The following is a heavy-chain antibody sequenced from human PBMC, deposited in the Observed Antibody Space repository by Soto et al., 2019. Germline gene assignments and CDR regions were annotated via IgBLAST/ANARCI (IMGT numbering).Heavy chain of an antibody. CDR3: ARGPRTGYYYDSSGARLAY. J-gene: IGHJ4*02. CDR2: IKQDGSEK. V-gene: IGHV3-7*01. Sequence: GWSLRLSCAASGFTFSSYWMSWVRQAPGKGLEWVANIKQDGSEKYYVDSVEGRFTISRDNAKKSLYLQMNRLRAEDTAVYYCARGPRTGYYYDSSGARLAYCGPGT. CDR1: GFTFSSYW. D-gene: IGHD3-22*01.